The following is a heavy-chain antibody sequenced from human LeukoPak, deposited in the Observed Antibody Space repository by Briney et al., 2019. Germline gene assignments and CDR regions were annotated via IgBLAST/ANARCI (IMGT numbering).Heavy chain of an antibody. CDR3: AKDAESGTGTIIVVVIAYYFDY. V-gene: IGHV3-30*18. Sequence: PGGSLRLSCAASGFTFRGYSMNWVRQAPGKGLEWVAVISYDGSNKYYADSVKGRFTISRDNSKNTLYLQMNSLRAEDTAVYYCAKDAESGTGTIIVVVIAYYFDYWGQGTLVTVSS. CDR1: GFTFRGYS. CDR2: ISYDGSNK. J-gene: IGHJ4*02. D-gene: IGHD3-22*01.